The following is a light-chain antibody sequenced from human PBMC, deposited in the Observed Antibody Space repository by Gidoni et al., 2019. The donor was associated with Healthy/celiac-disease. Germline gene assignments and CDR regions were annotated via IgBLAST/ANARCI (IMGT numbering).Light chain of an antibody. Sequence: ATLSLSPGERATLSCRASQSVSSYLAWYQQKPGQAPRLLIYDASNRATGIPARFSGSGSGTDFTLTISSLEREDFAVYYCQQRSNWQGFTFGPGTKVDIK. CDR1: QSVSSY. J-gene: IGKJ3*01. CDR3: QQRSNWQGFT. V-gene: IGKV3-11*01. CDR2: DAS.